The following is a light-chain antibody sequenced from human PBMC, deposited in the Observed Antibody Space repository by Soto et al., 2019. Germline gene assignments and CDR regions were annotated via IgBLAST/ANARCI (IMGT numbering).Light chain of an antibody. J-gene: IGKJ1*01. Sequence: TQSPGTLPLSPGERATLSCRAVQSVTSTYMAWYQQKPGQAPRLLIYATSFRATGIPDRFRGSGSGTDFTLTISSLEPEDSAVYYCQDSSTSPWPFGQGTKVDI. CDR1: QSVTSTY. CDR2: ATS. CDR3: QDSSTSPWP. V-gene: IGKV3-20*01.